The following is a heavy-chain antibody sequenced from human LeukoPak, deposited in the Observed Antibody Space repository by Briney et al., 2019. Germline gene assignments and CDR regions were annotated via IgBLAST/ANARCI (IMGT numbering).Heavy chain of an antibody. J-gene: IGHJ6*02. CDR3: AKDIRQWLVYYGMDV. D-gene: IGHD6-19*01. V-gene: IGHV3-30*04. CDR1: GFTFSSYA. CDR2: ISYDGSNK. Sequence: GGSLRLSCAASGFTFSSYAMHWVRQAPGKGLEWVAVISYDGSNKYYADSVKGRFTISRDNSKNTLYLQMNSLRAEDTAVYYCAKDIRQWLVYYGMDVWGQGTTVTVSS.